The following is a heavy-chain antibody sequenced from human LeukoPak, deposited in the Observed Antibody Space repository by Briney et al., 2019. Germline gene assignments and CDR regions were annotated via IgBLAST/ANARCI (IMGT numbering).Heavy chain of an antibody. CDR1: GRSFSGYY. CDR2: INHSGST. Sequence: SETLSLTCAVYGRSFSGYYWSWIRQPPGKGLEWIGEINHSGSTNYNPSLKSRVTISVDTSKNQFSLKLSSVTAADTAVYYCARGRDPDFDYWGQGTLVTVSS. CDR3: ARGRDPDFDY. J-gene: IGHJ4*02. V-gene: IGHV4-34*01.